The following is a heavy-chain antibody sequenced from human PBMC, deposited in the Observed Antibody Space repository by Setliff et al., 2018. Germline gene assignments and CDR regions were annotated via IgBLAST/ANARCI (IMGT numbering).Heavy chain of an antibody. CDR2: INHSGST. Sequence: ASETLSLTCAVYGGSFSGYYWSWIRQPPGKGLEWIGEINHSGSTNYNPSLKSRVTISVDTSKNQFSLKLSSVTAADTAVYYCARVGRALYYYYMDVWGKGTTVTVSS. J-gene: IGHJ6*03. CDR3: ARVGRALYYYYMDV. D-gene: IGHD3-16*01. V-gene: IGHV4-34*01. CDR1: GGSFSGYY.